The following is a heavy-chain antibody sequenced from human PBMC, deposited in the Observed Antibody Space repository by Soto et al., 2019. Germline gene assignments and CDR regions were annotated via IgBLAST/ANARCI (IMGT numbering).Heavy chain of an antibody. CDR1: GFTFSNYA. Sequence: EVQLLESGGGLVQPGGSLRLSCAASGFTFSNYAMSWVRQAPGKGLEWVSGISGGGTSTYYEDSVKGRFTISRDNSKNTVYLQMHSLRVDDTAVYHCTKRRDTATEYFQYWGHGILVNVSS. CDR3: TKRRDTATEYFQY. CDR2: ISGGGTST. D-gene: IGHD5-18*01. J-gene: IGHJ4*01. V-gene: IGHV3-23*01.